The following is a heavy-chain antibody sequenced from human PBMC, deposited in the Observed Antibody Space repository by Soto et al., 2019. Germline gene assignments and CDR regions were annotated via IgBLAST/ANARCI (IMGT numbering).Heavy chain of an antibody. CDR2: IIPIFGTA. CDR3: ARGALRGYSYSFDP. V-gene: IGHV1-69*13. Sequence: SVKVSCKASGGTFSSYAISWVRRAPGQGLEWMGGIIPIFGTANYAQKFQGRVTITADESTSTAYMELSSLRSEDTAVYYCARGALRGYSYSFDPWGQGTLVTVS. D-gene: IGHD5-18*01. CDR1: GGTFSSYA. J-gene: IGHJ5*02.